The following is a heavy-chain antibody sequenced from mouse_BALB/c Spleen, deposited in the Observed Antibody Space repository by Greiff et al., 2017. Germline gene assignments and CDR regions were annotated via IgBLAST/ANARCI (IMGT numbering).Heavy chain of an antibody. V-gene: IGHV1S81*02. Sequence: QVQLQQPGAELVKPGASVKLSCKASGYTFTSYWMHWVKQRPGQGLEWIGEINPSNGRTNYNEKFKSKATLTVDKSSSTAYMQLSSLTSEDSAVYYCARGDYGYVDYYAMDYWGQGTSVTVSS. CDR2: INPSNGRT. D-gene: IGHD1-2*01. CDR3: ARGDYGYVDYYAMDY. CDR1: GYTFTSYW. J-gene: IGHJ4*01.